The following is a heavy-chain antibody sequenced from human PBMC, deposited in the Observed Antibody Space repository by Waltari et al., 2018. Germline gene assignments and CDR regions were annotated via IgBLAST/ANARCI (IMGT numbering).Heavy chain of an antibody. J-gene: IGHJ3*02. CDR2: IYTSGST. CDR3: ARVREADDSSWIDAFDI. D-gene: IGHD6-13*01. CDR1: DDSIASFY. Sequence: QVQLQESGRRLVKTSETLSLTCSFSDDSIASFYWSWIRQTAGKGLEWLGHIYTSGSTDYNPSLRGRVSMSIDNSRNQFSLNLISVTTADTAIYYCARVREADDSSWIDAFDIWGQGTVVTVFS. V-gene: IGHV4-4*07.